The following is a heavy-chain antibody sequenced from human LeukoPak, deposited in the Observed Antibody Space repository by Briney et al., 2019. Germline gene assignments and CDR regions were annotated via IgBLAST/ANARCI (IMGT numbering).Heavy chain of an antibody. CDR1: GFTFSSYG. CDR3: VKERRGVRTDY. J-gene: IGHJ4*02. CDR2: ISYDGSNK. Sequence: GRSLRLSCAASGFTFSSYGMHWVRQAPGKGLEWVAVISYDGSNKYYADSVKGRFTISRDNSKNTLYLQMNSLRAEDTAVYYCVKERRGVRTDYWGQGTLVTVSS. V-gene: IGHV3-30*18.